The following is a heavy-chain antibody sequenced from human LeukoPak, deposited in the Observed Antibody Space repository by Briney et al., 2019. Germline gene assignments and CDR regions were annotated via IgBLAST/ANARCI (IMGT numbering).Heavy chain of an antibody. CDR2: ISYDGSNE. V-gene: IGHV3-30*03. CDR1: GFTNYG. CDR3: ARGYHYGDY. D-gene: IGHD3-22*01. J-gene: IGHJ4*02. Sequence: PGRSLRLSCAASGFTNYGMNWVRQAPGKGLEWVAVISYDGSNEDYAGSVKGRFTISRDNSKNTLYLQMNSLRAEDTAVYYCARGYHYGDYWGQGTLVTVSS.